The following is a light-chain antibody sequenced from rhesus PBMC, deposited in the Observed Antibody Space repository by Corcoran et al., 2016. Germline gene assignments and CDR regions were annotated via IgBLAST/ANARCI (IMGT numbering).Light chain of an antibody. CDR2: KAS. CDR3: LQYSSSPYS. V-gene: IGKV1-22*01. Sequence: DIQMTQSPSSLSASVGDTVTITCRASQSISSWLAWYPQHPGKAPKLLINKASSLQSGVPSRFSGSGSGTDFTLTISSLQPEDFATYYCLQYSSSPYSFGQGTKVEIK. J-gene: IGKJ2*01. CDR1: QSISSW.